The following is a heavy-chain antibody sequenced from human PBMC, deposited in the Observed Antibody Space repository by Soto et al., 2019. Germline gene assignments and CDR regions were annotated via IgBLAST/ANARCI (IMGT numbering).Heavy chain of an antibody. V-gene: IGHV3-66*01. CDR1: GFTVSSNY. Sequence: GGSLRLSCAASGFTVSSNYMSWVRQAPGKGLEWVSVIYSGGSTYYADSVKGRFTISRDNSKNTLYLQMNSLRAEDTAVYYCARVRAYFITGTSRRWFDPWGQGTLVTVSS. CDR2: IYSGGST. J-gene: IGHJ5*02. CDR3: ARVRAYFITGTSRRWFDP. D-gene: IGHD1-7*01.